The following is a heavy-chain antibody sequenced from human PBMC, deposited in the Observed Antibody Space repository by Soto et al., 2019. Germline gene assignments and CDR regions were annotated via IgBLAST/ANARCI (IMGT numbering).Heavy chain of an antibody. CDR1: GFTFSSYG. J-gene: IGHJ4*02. Sequence: QVQLVESGGGVVQPGRSLRLSCAASGFTFSSYGMHWVRQAPGKGLEWVAVISYDGSNKYYADSVKGRFTISRDNSKNPLYLQMNSLRAEDTAVYYCAKNGGTAAAGGFDYWGQGTLVTVSS. D-gene: IGHD6-13*01. CDR3: AKNGGTAAAGGFDY. CDR2: ISYDGSNK. V-gene: IGHV3-30*18.